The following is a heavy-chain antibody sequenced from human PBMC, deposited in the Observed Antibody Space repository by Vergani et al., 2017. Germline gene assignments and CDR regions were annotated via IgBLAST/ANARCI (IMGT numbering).Heavy chain of an antibody. Sequence: QVQLVQSGAEVKKPGSSVKVSCKASGGTFSSYAISWVRQAPGQGLEWMGRIIPIFCTANYAQKFQGRVTITADESTSTAYMELSSLRSEDTAVYYCARDRNGYYGSGAYYYGMDVWGQGTTVTVSS. CDR1: GGTFSSYA. CDR3: ARDRNGYYGSGAYYYGMDV. V-gene: IGHV1-69*13. J-gene: IGHJ6*02. CDR2: IIPIFCTA. D-gene: IGHD3-10*01.